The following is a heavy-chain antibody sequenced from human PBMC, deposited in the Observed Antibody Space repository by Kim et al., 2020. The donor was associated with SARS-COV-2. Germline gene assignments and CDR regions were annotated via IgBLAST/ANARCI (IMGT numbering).Heavy chain of an antibody. CDR1: GDSVSSNSAS. V-gene: IGHV6-1*01. J-gene: IGHJ6*02. D-gene: IGHD3-10*01. Sequence: SQTLSLTCAISGDSVSSNSASWNWIRQSPSRGLEWLGSTYYRSKWYKDYAVSVKSRITINPDTSKNQFSLQLNSVTPEETAVYYCARGLLWFGEFENGMDVWGQGTTVTVSS. CDR2: TYYRSKWYK. CDR3: ARGLLWFGEFENGMDV.